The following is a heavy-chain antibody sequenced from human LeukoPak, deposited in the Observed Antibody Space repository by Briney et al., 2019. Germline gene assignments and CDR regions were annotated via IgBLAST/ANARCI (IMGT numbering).Heavy chain of an antibody. V-gene: IGHV3-30*02. CDR3: AKDREAYSSGWYSDY. D-gene: IGHD6-19*01. Sequence: GGSLRLSRASSGFTFSSYGMHCVRQAPGRGLEGVAFIRYDGSNKYYADSVKGRFTISRDNSKNTRYLQMNSLRAEDTAVYYCAKDREAYSSGWYSDYWGRGALVSVSS. CDR1: GFTFSSYG. J-gene: IGHJ4*02. CDR2: IRYDGSNK.